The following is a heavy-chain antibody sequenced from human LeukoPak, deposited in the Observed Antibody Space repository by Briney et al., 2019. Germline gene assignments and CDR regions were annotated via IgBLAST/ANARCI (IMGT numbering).Heavy chain of an antibody. D-gene: IGHD1-26*01. J-gene: IGHJ4*02. Sequence: SETLSLTCAVYGGSFSGYYWSWIRQPPGKGLEWIGEINHSGSTNYNPSLKSRVTISVDTSKNQFSLKLSSVTAADTAVYYCARWSFIVGATDYWGQGTLVTVSS. CDR2: INHSGST. V-gene: IGHV4-34*01. CDR3: ARWSFIVGATDY. CDR1: GGSFSGYY.